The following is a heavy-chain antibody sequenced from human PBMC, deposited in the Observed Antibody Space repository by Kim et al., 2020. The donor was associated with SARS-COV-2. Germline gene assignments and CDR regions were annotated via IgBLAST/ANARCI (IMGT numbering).Heavy chain of an antibody. CDR1: GIPFSNAW. V-gene: IGHV3-15*01. J-gene: IGHJ4*02. Sequence: GGSLRLSCAVSGIPFSNAWFNWVRQSPGKGLEWVGHIKSETDGGTADLAAPVKGRFAISRDDSKNTLYLLMNNVKTDDSAVYYCTTVSMRWGQGTLVTVSS. D-gene: IGHD2-2*01. CDR3: TTVSMR. CDR2: IKSETDGGTA.